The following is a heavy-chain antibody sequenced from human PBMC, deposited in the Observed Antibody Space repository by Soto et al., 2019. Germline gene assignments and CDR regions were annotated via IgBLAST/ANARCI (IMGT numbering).Heavy chain of an antibody. CDR1: GGSFSGYY. CDR3: ARGGGTDCSSTICYEVPWFDP. Sequence: PSETLSLTCAVYGGSFSGYYWSWIRQPPGKGLEWIGEINHSGSTNYNPSLKSRVTISVDTSKNQFSLKLSSVTAADTAVYYCARGGGTDCSSTICYEVPWFDPWGQGTLVTSPQ. CDR2: INHSGST. D-gene: IGHD2-2*01. V-gene: IGHV4-34*01. J-gene: IGHJ5*02.